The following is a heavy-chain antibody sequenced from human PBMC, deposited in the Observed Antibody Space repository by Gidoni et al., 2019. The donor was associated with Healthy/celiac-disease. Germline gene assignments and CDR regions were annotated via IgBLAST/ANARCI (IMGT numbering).Heavy chain of an antibody. D-gene: IGHD3-10*01. Sequence: QVQLQQWGAGLLKPSEHLSLTCAANGGSFSGYYWSWIRQPPGKGLEWIGEINHSGSTNYNPSLKSRVTISVDTSKNQFSLKLSSVTAADTAVYYCARGKTMVRGADLDYWGQGTLVTVSS. J-gene: IGHJ4*02. CDR1: GGSFSGYY. CDR3: ARGKTMVRGADLDY. CDR2: INHSGST. V-gene: IGHV4-34*01.